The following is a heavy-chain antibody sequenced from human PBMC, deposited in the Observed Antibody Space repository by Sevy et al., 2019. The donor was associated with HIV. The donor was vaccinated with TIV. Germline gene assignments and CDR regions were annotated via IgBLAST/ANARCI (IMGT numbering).Heavy chain of an antibody. CDR3: AREIPDYVSGYYSVDAFDV. V-gene: IGHV1-69*13. D-gene: IGHD3-22*01. Sequence: ASVKVSCKASGGSFSNFPVSWVRQAPGQGLEWMGMIISKFGTTDYAQKFQGRVTITADESTTTAYMELTSRRSEDTAVYYCAREIPDYVSGYYSVDAFDVWGQGTKVTVSS. J-gene: IGHJ3*01. CDR1: GGSFSNFP. CDR2: IISKFGTT.